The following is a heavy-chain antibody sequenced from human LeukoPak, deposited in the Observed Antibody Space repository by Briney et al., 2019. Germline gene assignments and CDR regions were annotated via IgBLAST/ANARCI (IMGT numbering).Heavy chain of an antibody. V-gene: IGHV1-8*01. CDR1: GYTFTNYD. CDR2: MNPNSGNT. Sequence: ASVKVSCKASGYTFTNYDINWVRQATGQGLEWMGWMNPNSGNTGYAQRFQGRVTITSNTSISTAYMELGSLRSEDTAVYYCARGGASAAARRFDPWRQGTLVTVSS. CDR3: ARGGASAAARRFDP. D-gene: IGHD6-13*01. J-gene: IGHJ5*02.